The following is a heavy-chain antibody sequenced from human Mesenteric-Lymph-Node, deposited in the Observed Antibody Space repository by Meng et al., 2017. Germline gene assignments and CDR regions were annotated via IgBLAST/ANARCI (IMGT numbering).Heavy chain of an antibody. CDR3: ARCSVWYDY. V-gene: IGHV1-3*04. CDR2: INTGNGNT. Sequence: HVQLLQAGAEVKRAVVTVNVSCTAYDYTFTGYRMQWVRQGPGQRREWMGCINTGNGNTKYSLKFQVRVTITRDTSASTTYMEMSSLRSEDTAVYYCARCSVWYDYWGQGTLVTVSS. J-gene: IGHJ4*02. CDR1: DYTFTGYR. D-gene: IGHD3-10*01.